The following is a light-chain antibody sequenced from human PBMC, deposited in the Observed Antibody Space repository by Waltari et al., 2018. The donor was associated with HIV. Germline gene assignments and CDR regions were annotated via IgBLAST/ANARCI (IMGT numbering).Light chain of an antibody. V-gene: IGLV1-51*01. J-gene: IGLJ2*01. CDR2: DNN. CDR3: ATWDSGLSAVV. Sequence: QSVLTQPPSVSATPGQKVTISCSGSRSNIGYNYVFWYQQLPGTAPKLLIYDNNKRPSGIPDPFTGSKSATSATLGITRLQTGDEADYYFATWDSGLSAVVFGGGTKLTVL. CDR1: RSNIGYNY.